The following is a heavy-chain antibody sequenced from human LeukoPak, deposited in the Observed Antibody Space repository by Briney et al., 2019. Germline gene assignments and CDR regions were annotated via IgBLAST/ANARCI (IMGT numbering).Heavy chain of an antibody. CDR2: IYPGDSET. D-gene: IGHD2-15*01. J-gene: IGHJ4*02. CDR1: GYNFLGYW. V-gene: IGHV5-51*01. Sequence: GESLKISCKGSGYNFLGYWIGWVRQMPGKGLEWMGIIYPGDSETRYSPSFQGQVTISVDKSINTAYLQSSSLKASDTAMFYCARESTAAPFDYWGQGTLVTVSS. CDR3: ARESTAAPFDY.